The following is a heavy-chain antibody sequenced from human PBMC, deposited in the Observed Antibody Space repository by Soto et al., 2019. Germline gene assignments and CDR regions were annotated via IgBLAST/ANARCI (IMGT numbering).Heavy chain of an antibody. CDR1: GFTFSSYG. V-gene: IGHV3-30*18. CDR2: ISYDGSNK. CDR3: VKDGSSGWPYYYGMDV. Sequence: GSLRLSCAASGFTFSSYGMHWVRQAPGKGLEWVAVISYDGSNKYYADSVKGRFTISRDNSKNTLFLQMSSLRAEDTAVYYCVKDGSSGWPYYYGMDVWGQGTTVTVSS. D-gene: IGHD6-19*01. J-gene: IGHJ6*02.